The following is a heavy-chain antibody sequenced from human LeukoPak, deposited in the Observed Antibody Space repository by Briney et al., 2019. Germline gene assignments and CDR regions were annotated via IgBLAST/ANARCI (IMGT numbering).Heavy chain of an antibody. CDR1: GFTFSSYA. J-gene: IGHJ2*01. V-gene: IGHV3-23*01. Sequence: PGGSLRLSCAASGFTFSSYAMSWVRQAPGKGLEWVSAISGSGGSTYYADSVKGRFTISRDNSKNTLYLQMNSLRAEDTAVYYCAKDLEGDYARGGYFNLWGRGTLVTVSS. CDR2: ISGSGGST. CDR3: AKDLEGDYARGGYFNL. D-gene: IGHD4-17*01.